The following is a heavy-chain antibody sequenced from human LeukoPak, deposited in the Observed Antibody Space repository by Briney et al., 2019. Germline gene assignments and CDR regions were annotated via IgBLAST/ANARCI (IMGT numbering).Heavy chain of an antibody. CDR1: GGSFSGYY. Sequence: SETLSLTCAVYGGSFSGYYWSWIRQPPGKGLEWIGEINHSGSTYYNPSLKSRVAISVDTSKNQFSLNLTSVTAADTAVYYCARGSSGDYYYYYMDVWGKGTTVTVSS. D-gene: IGHD3-22*01. CDR3: ARGSSGDYYYYYMDV. CDR2: INHSGST. V-gene: IGHV4-34*01. J-gene: IGHJ6*03.